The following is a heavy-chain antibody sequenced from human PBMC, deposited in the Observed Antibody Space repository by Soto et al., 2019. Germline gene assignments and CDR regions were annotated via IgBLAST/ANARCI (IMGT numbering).Heavy chain of an antibody. J-gene: IGHJ4*02. Sequence: EVQLVESGGGLVKPGGSLRLSCAASGFTFSSYSMNWVRQAPGKGLEWVSSISSSSSYIYYADSVKGRFTITRDNAKKSLYLQMNSLRAEDTAVYYCASLEGERLRYWGQGTLVTVSS. V-gene: IGHV3-21*01. CDR3: ASLEGERLRY. CDR2: ISSSSSYI. CDR1: GFTFSSYS. D-gene: IGHD1-26*01.